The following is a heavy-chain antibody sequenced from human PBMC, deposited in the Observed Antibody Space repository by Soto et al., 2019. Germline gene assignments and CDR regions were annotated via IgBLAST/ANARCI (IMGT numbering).Heavy chain of an antibody. J-gene: IGHJ4*02. Sequence: ASVKVSCKASGYTFTSYGISWVRQAPGQGLEWMGWTSAYNGNTNYAQKLQGRVTMTTDTSTSTAYMELRSLRSDDTAVYYCARCYDSSGYLTFDYWGQGTLVTVSS. V-gene: IGHV1-18*01. D-gene: IGHD3-22*01. CDR3: ARCYDSSGYLTFDY. CDR2: TSAYNGNT. CDR1: GYTFTSYG.